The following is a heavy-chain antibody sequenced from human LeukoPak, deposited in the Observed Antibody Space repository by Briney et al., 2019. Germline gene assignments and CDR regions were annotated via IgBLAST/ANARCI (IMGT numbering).Heavy chain of an antibody. J-gene: IGHJ4*02. CDR3: AKVLYYYDSSGYSGGFDY. D-gene: IGHD3-22*01. CDR1: GFTFSSYA. CDR2: ISGSGGST. V-gene: IGHV3-23*01. Sequence: PGGSLRLSCAASGFTFSSYAMSWVRQAPGKGLEWVSAISGSGGSTYYADSVKGRFTISRDNSENTLYLQMNSLRAEDTAVYYCAKVLYYYDSSGYSGGFDYWGQGTLVTVSS.